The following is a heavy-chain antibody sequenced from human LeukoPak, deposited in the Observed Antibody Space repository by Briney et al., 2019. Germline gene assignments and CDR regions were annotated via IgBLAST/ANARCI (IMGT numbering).Heavy chain of an antibody. CDR3: ARVTLGHYYYYYMDV. V-gene: IGHV4-34*01. J-gene: IGHJ6*03. Sequence: PSETLSLTCTVSGGSISSYYWSWIRQPPGKGLEWIGEINHSGSTNYNPSLKSRVTISVDTSKNQFSLKLSSVTAADTAVYYCARVTLGHYYYYYMDVWGKGTTVTISS. CDR1: GGSISSYY. CDR2: INHSGST. D-gene: IGHD3-16*01.